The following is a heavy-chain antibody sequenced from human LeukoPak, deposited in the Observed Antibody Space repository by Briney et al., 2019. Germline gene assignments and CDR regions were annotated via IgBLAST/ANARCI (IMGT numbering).Heavy chain of an antibody. Sequence: SETLSLTCTVSGGFISSYYWSWIRQPPGKGLEWIGYIYYSGSTNYNPSLKSRVTISVDTSKNQFSLKLSSVTAAHTAVYYCARDQQGLDVWGQGTTVTVSS. V-gene: IGHV4-59*01. D-gene: IGHD6-19*01. CDR2: IYYSGST. CDR3: ARDQQGLDV. J-gene: IGHJ6*02. CDR1: GGFISSYY.